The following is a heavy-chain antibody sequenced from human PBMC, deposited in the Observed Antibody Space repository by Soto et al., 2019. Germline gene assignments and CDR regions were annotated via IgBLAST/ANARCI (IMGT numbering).Heavy chain of an antibody. CDR3: ARDTPPTDY. CDR2: ISAYNTNT. V-gene: IGHV1-18*01. CDR1: GYTFTSYH. Sequence: QVQLVQSGAEVKKPGASVKVSCKTTGYTFTSYHISWVRRAPGQGLEWMGWISAYNTNTNYAQKFQGRVTMTTDTLTSTAYMELRSLRSDDTAVYYCARDTPPTDYWGQGTLVTVSS. J-gene: IGHJ4*02.